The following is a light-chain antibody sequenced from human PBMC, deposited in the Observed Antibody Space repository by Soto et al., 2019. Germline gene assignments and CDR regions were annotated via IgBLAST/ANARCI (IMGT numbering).Light chain of an antibody. Sequence: ERVLTQSPGTLALSPGETATLSCRASQSVSSDYLAWYQQKPGQPPRLLIYGASSRATGVPERFSGSGSGTDFTLTISSLQPEDFATYYCQQSYSTFTWTFGQGTKVDIK. CDR3: QQSYSTFTWT. V-gene: IGKV3-20*01. CDR1: QSVSSDY. J-gene: IGKJ1*01. CDR2: GAS.